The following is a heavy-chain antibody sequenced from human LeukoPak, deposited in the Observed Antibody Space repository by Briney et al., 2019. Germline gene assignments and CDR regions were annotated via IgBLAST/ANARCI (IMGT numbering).Heavy chain of an antibody. Sequence: SVKVSCKASGGTFSSYAISWVRQAPGQGLEWMGGIIPIFGTANYAQKFQGRVTITADKSTSTAYMELSSLRSEDTAVYYCAREWGDNYDSSGYYYPITFDYWGQGTLVTVSS. J-gene: IGHJ4*02. CDR3: AREWGDNYDSSGYYYPITFDY. CDR1: GGTFSSYA. D-gene: IGHD3-22*01. V-gene: IGHV1-69*06. CDR2: IIPIFGTA.